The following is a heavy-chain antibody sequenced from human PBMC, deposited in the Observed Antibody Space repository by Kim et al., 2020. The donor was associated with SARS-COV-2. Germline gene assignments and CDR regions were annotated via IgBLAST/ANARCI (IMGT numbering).Heavy chain of an antibody. CDR1: GYNLTNSW. CDR2: TFLRDSKT. D-gene: IGHD6-19*01. J-gene: IGHJ6*01. Sequence: GESLKISCTGVGYNLTNSWIGWVRQMPGKGLEWMGITFLRDSKTRYAAAFEGQVTISADKSTATAFLQWSSLKASDTATHFCARISVAGRPGYYYYFYMD. CDR3: ARISVAGRPGYYYYFYMD. V-gene: IGHV5-51*01.